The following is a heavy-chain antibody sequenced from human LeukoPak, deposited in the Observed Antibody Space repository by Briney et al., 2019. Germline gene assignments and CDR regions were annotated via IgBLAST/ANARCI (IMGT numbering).Heavy chain of an antibody. CDR2: IIPIFGTA. D-gene: IGHD3-10*01. J-gene: IGHJ5*02. Sequence: SVKVSCKTSGGTFSSYAISWVRQAPGQGLEWMGGIIPIFGTANYAQKFQGRVTITADESTSTAYMELSSLRSEDTAVYYCARDEGSQYGSGKNNWFDPWGQGTLVTVSS. CDR1: GGTFSSYA. V-gene: IGHV1-69*13. CDR3: ARDEGSQYGSGKNNWFDP.